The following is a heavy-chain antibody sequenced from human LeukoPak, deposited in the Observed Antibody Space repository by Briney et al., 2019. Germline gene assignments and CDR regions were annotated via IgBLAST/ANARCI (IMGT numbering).Heavy chain of an antibody. Sequence: ASVKVSCKASGGTFSSYAISWVRQAPGQGLEWMGGIIPIFGTANYAQKFQGRVTITTDESTSTAYMELSSLRSEDTAVYYCARAGFDNWNDATRYYHYMDVWGKGTTVTVSS. V-gene: IGHV1-69*05. CDR2: IIPIFGTA. D-gene: IGHD1-1*01. CDR3: ARAGFDNWNDATRYYHYMDV. J-gene: IGHJ6*03. CDR1: GGTFSSYA.